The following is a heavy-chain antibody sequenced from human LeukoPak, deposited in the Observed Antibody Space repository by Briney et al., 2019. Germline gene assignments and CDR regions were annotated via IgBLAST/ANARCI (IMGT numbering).Heavy chain of an antibody. Sequence: GGSLRLSCAASGFTFSSYEMNWVRQAPGKGLEWVSYISSSGSTIYYADSVKGRLTISRDNTKNSLYLRMNSLRAEDTAVYYCARGGGWFDPWGQGTLVTVSS. V-gene: IGHV3-48*03. J-gene: IGHJ5*02. CDR2: ISSSGSTI. CDR1: GFTFSSYE. CDR3: ARGGGWFDP. D-gene: IGHD2-15*01.